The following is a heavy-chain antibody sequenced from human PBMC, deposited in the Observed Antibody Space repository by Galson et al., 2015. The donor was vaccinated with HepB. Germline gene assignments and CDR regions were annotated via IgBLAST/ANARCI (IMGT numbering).Heavy chain of an antibody. Sequence: SVKVSCKASGYTFTSYAMHWVRQAPGQRLEWMGWINAGNGNTKYSQKFQGRVTITRDTSASTAYTELSSLRSEDTAVYYCALNYYGSGGLFDYWGQGTLVTVSS. V-gene: IGHV1-3*01. D-gene: IGHD3-10*01. CDR3: ALNYYGSGGLFDY. CDR1: GYTFTSYA. CDR2: INAGNGNT. J-gene: IGHJ4*02.